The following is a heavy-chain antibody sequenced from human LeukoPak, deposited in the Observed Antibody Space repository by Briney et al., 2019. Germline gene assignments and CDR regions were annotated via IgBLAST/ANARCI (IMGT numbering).Heavy chain of an antibody. CDR3: ATDKDGYNDL. V-gene: IGHV3-30*02. CDR2: IGLDGYKK. CDR1: AFTFNTYV. D-gene: IGHD5-24*01. J-gene: IGHJ2*01. Sequence: GGSLRLSCATSAFTFNTYVMDWVRQAPGKGLEWVAFIGLDGYKKYYGDSVKGRFTISRDNSKNTLYLQMNGLGPEDTAVYYCATDKDGYNDLWGRGTLVTVSS.